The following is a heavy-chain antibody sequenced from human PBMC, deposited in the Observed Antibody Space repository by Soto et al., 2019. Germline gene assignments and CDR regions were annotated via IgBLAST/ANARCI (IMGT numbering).Heavy chain of an antibody. V-gene: IGHV3-21*01. D-gene: IGHD3-10*01. CDR3: GRGRFGETYVDV. Sequence: PGGSLRLSCAASGFTFSSYTMNWVRQAPGKGLEWVSSISSSGTYIYYADSLKGRFTISRDNANNSLYLQVNSLRAEDTAVYFCGRGRFGETYVDVWGQETTVTVSS. CDR2: ISSSGTYI. CDR1: GFTFSSYT. J-gene: IGHJ6*02.